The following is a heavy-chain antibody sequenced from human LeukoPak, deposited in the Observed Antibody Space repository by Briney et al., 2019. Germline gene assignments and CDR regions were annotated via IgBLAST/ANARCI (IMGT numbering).Heavy chain of an antibody. Sequence: GASVKVSCKASGGTFSSYAISWVRQAPGQGLEWMGGIIPIFGTANYAQKFQGRVTITADESTSTAYMELSSLRSEDTAEYYCARLPLRSIAVGYYGMDAWGQGTTVTVSS. CDR3: ARLPLRSIAVGYYGMDA. D-gene: IGHD6-6*01. V-gene: IGHV1-69*13. CDR1: GGTFSSYA. J-gene: IGHJ6*02. CDR2: IIPIFGTA.